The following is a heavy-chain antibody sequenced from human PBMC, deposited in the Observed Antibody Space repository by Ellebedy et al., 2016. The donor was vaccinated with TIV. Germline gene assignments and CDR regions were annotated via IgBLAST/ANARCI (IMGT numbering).Heavy chain of an antibody. Sequence: SETLSLTXSVSHYAISGGYYWYWMRQPPGKGLEWMGYFHYSGSPYYNPSLKSRVSMSQDTSENKVSLKLSSVTAADTAVYYCARRLHHSSGQGSWFDPWGQGTLVTVSS. CDR1: HYAISGGYY. D-gene: IGHD3-22*01. J-gene: IGHJ5*02. V-gene: IGHV4-38-2*02. CDR3: ARRLHHSSGQGSWFDP. CDR2: FHYSGSP.